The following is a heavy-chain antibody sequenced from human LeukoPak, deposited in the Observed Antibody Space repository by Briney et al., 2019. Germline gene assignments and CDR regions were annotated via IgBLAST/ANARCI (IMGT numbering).Heavy chain of an antibody. Sequence: SETLSLTCTVSGGSVSSGGWYWSWIRKPAGQGLEWIGRVYSDESTIYNPSLKSRVTISVDTSRNQFSLNLSSATAADTAVYYCATWSSSSGEVYWGQGTLVTVSS. CDR2: VYSDEST. CDR1: GGSVSSGGWY. V-gene: IGHV4-61*02. D-gene: IGHD6-6*01. CDR3: ATWSSSSGEVY. J-gene: IGHJ4*02.